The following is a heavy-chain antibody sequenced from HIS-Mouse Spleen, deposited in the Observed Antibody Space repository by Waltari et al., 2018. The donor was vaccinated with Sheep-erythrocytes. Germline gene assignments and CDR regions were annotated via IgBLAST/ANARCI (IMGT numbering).Heavy chain of an antibody. Sequence: EVQLVESGGGLVKPGGSLRLSCAASGFTFSSYSMNWVRHAPGKGLEWVSAISSSSSYIYYADSVKGRVTISRDNAKNSLYLQMNSLRAEDTAVYYCARVASGATFDYWGQGTLVTVSS. CDR3: ARVASGATFDY. CDR1: GFTFSSYS. CDR2: ISSSSSYI. V-gene: IGHV3-21*01. J-gene: IGHJ4*02. D-gene: IGHD1-26*01.